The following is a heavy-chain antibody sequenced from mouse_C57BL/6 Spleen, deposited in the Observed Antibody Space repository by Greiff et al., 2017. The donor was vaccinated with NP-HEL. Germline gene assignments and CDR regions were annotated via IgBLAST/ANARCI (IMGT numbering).Heavy chain of an antibody. V-gene: IGHV5-17*01. J-gene: IGHJ4*01. D-gene: IGHD2-5*01. CDR2: ISSGSSTI. Sequence: DVKLVESGGGLVKPGGSLKLSCAASGFTFSDYGMHWVRQAPEKGLEWVAYISSGSSTIYYADTVKGRFTISRDNAKNTLFLQMTSLRYEETAMYYCARRYSNYGGYAMDYWGQGTSVTVSS. CDR3: ARRYSNYGGYAMDY. CDR1: GFTFSDYG.